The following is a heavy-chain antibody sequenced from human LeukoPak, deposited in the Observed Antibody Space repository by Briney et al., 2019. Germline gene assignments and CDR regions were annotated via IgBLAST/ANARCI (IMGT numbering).Heavy chain of an antibody. D-gene: IGHD2-2*01. CDR1: GFTFSNYG. CDR3: ARDLCSSTSCVVYMDV. V-gene: IGHV3-33*01. Sequence: PGGSLRFSWAGSGFTFSNYGIHRVGQAQGKGLEWVAVIWKDGSNNYYADSVKGRFTISRDNSKNTLYLQVNSLRAEDTAVYYCARDLCSSTSCVVYMDVWGKGTTVTVSS. J-gene: IGHJ6*03. CDR2: IWKDGSNN.